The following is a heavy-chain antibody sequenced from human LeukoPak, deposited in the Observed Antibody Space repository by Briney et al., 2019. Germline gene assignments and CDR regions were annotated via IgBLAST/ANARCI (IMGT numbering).Heavy chain of an antibody. CDR2: INSEGSST. CDR3: AKEAPPSIAVARNIDY. D-gene: IGHD6-19*01. CDR1: GFTFSSYW. V-gene: IGHV3-74*01. Sequence: PGGSLRLSCAASGFTFSSYWMHWVRQAPGKGLVWVSHINSEGSSTSYADSVQGRFTISRDNSKNTLYLQMNSLRAEDTAVYYCAKEAPPSIAVARNIDYWGQGTLVTVSS. J-gene: IGHJ4*02.